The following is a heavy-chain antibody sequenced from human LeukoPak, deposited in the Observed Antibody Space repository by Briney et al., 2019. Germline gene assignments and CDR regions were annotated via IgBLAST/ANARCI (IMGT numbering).Heavy chain of an antibody. CDR1: GFTFSSYA. J-gene: IGHJ5*02. CDR2: ISGSGGCT. D-gene: IGHD5-18*01. CDR3: AKDPTWIQLWPHNWFDP. V-gene: IGHV3-23*01. Sequence: GGSLRLSCAASGFTFSSYAMSWVRQAPGKGLEWVSAISGSGGCTYYADSVKGRFTISRDNSKNTLYLQMNSLRAEDTAVYYCAKDPTWIQLWPHNWFDPWGQGTLVTVSS.